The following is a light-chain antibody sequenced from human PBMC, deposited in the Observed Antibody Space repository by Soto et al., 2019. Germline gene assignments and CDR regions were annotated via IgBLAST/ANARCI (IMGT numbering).Light chain of an antibody. CDR2: GAS. Sequence: EIVLTQSPGTLSLSPGERATLSCRASQSVSSSYLAWYQQKPGQAPRLLIYGASSRATGIPDRFSGSWYGTDFTLTISRLEPEDFAVYYCQQYGSSPLTFGVGTKVEIK. CDR3: QQYGSSPLT. V-gene: IGKV3-20*01. CDR1: QSVSSSY. J-gene: IGKJ4*01.